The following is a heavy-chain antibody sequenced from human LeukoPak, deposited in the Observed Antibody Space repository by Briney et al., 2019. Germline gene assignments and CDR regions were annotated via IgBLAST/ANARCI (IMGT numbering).Heavy chain of an antibody. D-gene: IGHD5-12*01. CDR2: FDPEDGET. CDR1: GYTLTELS. CDR3: ATLSGYSGYRRPDY. Sequence: GASVKVSCKVSGYTLTELSMHWVRQAPGKGLEWMGGFDPEDGETIYAQKFQGRVTMTEDTSTDTAYMELSSLRSEDTAVYYCATLSGYSGYRRPDYWGQGTLVTVSS. J-gene: IGHJ4*02. V-gene: IGHV1-24*01.